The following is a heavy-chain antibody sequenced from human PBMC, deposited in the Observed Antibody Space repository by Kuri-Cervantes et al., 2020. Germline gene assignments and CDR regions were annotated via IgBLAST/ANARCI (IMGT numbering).Heavy chain of an antibody. J-gene: IGHJ4*02. CDR1: GFTLSNHA. CDR2: IKQDGSEK. Sequence: GGSLRLSCAASGFTLSNHAMNWARQAAGKGLEWVANIKQDGSEKYYVDSVKGRFTISRDNAKNSLYLQMNSLRAEDTAVYFCTNWRGGGDYWGQGTLVTVSS. D-gene: IGHD3-10*01. V-gene: IGHV3-7*01. CDR3: TNWRGGGDY.